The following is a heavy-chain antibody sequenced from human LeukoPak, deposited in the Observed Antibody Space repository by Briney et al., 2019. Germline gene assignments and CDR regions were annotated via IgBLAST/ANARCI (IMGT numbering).Heavy chain of an antibody. CDR2: ISSSSSYI. J-gene: IGHJ4*02. CDR3: ARGGRRDLGYCSSTSCYAQYYFDY. Sequence: GGSLRLSCAASGFTFSSYSMNWVRQAPGKGLEWVSSISSSSSYIYYADSVKGRFTISRDNAKNSLYLQMNSLRAEDTAVYCCARGGRRDLGYCSSTSCYAQYYFDYWGQGTLVTVSS. V-gene: IGHV3-21*01. D-gene: IGHD2-2*01. CDR1: GFTFSSYS.